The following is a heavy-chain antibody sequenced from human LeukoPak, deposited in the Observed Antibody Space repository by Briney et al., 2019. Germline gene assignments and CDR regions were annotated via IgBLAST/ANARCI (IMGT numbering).Heavy chain of an antibody. CDR1: GGSTSSYY. CDR2: IYYSGST. Sequence: TSETLSLTCTVSGGSTSSYYWSWIRQPPGKGLEWIGYIYYSGSTNYNPSLKSRVTISVDTSKNQFSLKLSSVTAADTAVYYCARSEGYYYYYMDVWGKGTTVTVSS. J-gene: IGHJ6*03. V-gene: IGHV4-59*01. CDR3: ARSEGYYYYYMDV.